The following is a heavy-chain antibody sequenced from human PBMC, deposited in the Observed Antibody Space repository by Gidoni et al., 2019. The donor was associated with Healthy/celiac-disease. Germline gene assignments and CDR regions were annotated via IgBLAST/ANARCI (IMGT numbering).Heavy chain of an antibody. V-gene: IGHV3-15*01. J-gene: IGHJ4*02. Sequence: EVQLVESGGGLVKPGGSLRLSCAASGFPFSNAWMSWVRQAPGKGLEWVGRIKSKTDGGTTDYAAPVKGRFTISRDDSKNTLYLQMNSLKTEDTAVYYCTTEIWFGEHFFDYWGQGTLVTVSS. CDR2: IKSKTDGGTT. CDR3: TTEIWFGEHFFDY. D-gene: IGHD3-10*01. CDR1: GFPFSNAW.